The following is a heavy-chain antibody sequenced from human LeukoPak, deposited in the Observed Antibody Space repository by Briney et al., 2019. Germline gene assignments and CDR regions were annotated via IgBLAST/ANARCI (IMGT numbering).Heavy chain of an antibody. D-gene: IGHD4-17*01. Sequence: ASVKVSCKASGSTFSSYAISWVRQAPGQGLEWMGGIIPIFGTANYEQKFQGRVTITADESTSTAYMELSSLRSEDTAVYYCARDNYGDLPLSRDAFDFWGQGTMVTVSS. V-gene: IGHV1-69*01. J-gene: IGHJ3*01. CDR3: ARDNYGDLPLSRDAFDF. CDR2: IIPIFGTA. CDR1: GSTFSSYA.